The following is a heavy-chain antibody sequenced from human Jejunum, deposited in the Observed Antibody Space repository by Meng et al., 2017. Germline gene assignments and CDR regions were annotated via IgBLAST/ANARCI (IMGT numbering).Heavy chain of an antibody. J-gene: IGHJ4*02. CDR3: ARDNYDTASRFDY. Sequence: QGQLVQSGSELKTPGASVTVSCKASGYTLSTYAMNWVRQASGQGLEWMGWINTDTGNPTYAQGFTGRFVFSLDTSVSTAYVQISSLKVEDTAMYYCARDNYDTASRFDYWGQGTLVTVSS. D-gene: IGHD3-22*01. CDR2: INTDTGNP. CDR1: GYTLSTYA. V-gene: IGHV7-4-1*02.